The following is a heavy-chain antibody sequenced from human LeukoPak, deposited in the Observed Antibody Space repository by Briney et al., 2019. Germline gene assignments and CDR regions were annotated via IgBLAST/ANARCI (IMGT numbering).Heavy chain of an antibody. V-gene: IGHV3-48*01. J-gene: IGHJ4*02. Sequence: GGSLRLSCAASGFTFSDYSMNWVRQAPGKGLEWVSYISGSGSDTDYADSVKGRFTISRDNAKKSVYLQMNSLRAEDTAVYYCARESPDGGLDYWGQGTLVTVSS. CDR3: ARESPDGGLDY. CDR2: ISGSGSDT. CDR1: GFTFSDYS. D-gene: IGHD3-16*01.